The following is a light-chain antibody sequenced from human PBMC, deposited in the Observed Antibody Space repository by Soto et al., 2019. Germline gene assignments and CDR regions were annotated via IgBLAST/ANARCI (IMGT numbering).Light chain of an antibody. CDR2: VAS. CDR3: QQSYSDPRT. Sequence: DIQMTQSPSSLPASVADRVTITCRASQTIRNYLNWYQQKPGEAPKLLIYVASRLESGLPSRFSGSGGGTEFTLTISSLQPEDFATYYCQQSYSDPRTFGPGTKVEIK. J-gene: IGKJ3*01. V-gene: IGKV1-39*01. CDR1: QTIRNY.